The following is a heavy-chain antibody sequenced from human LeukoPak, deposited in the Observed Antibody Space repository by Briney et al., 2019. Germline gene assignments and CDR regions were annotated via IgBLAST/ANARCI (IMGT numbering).Heavy chain of an antibody. CDR2: IIPIFGTA. Sequence: SVKVSCKASGGTFSSYAISWVRQAPGQGLEWMGGIIPIFGTANYAQKFQGRVTITADESTSTAYMELSSLRSEDTDVYYCARRTLGYSSGWYEDYWGQGTLVTVSS. CDR1: GGTFSSYA. V-gene: IGHV1-69*13. J-gene: IGHJ4*02. D-gene: IGHD6-19*01. CDR3: ARRTLGYSSGWYEDY.